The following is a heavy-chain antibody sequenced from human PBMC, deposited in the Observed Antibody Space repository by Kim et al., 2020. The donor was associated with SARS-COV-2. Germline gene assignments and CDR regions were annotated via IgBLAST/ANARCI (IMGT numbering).Heavy chain of an antibody. V-gene: IGHV1-46*01. CDR3: ARGLVAAAGGGY. Sequence: SYAQKFQGRGTMTRDTSTSTVYMELSSLRSEDTAVYYCARGLVAAAGGGYWGQGTLVTVSS. J-gene: IGHJ4*02. D-gene: IGHD6-13*01.